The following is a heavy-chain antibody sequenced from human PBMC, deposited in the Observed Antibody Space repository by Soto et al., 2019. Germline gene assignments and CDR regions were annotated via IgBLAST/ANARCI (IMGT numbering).Heavy chain of an antibody. CDR1: GGSISSGGYS. J-gene: IGHJ5*02. CDR3: ARGHLICSGSSCANWFDP. CDR2: IYHSGST. V-gene: IGHV4-30-2*01. D-gene: IGHD2-15*01. Sequence: SETLSLTCAVSGGSISSGGYSWSWIRQPPGKGLGWIGYIYHSGSTNYNPSLKSRVTISVDRSKNQFSLKLSSVTAADTAVYYCARGHLICSGSSCANWFDPWGQGTLVTVSS.